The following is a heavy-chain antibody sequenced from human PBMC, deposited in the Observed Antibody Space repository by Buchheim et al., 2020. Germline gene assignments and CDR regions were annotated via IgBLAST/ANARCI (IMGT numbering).Heavy chain of an antibody. J-gene: IGHJ6*02. CDR3: AKDLTSGYSYGYASYGMDV. CDR2: ISYDGSNK. CDR1: GFTFSSYG. V-gene: IGHV3-30*18. D-gene: IGHD5-18*01. Sequence: QVQLVESGGGVVQPGRSLRLSCAASGFTFSSYGMHWVRQAPGKGLEWVAVISYDGSNKYYADSVKGRFTISRDNSKNTLDLQMNSLRAEDTAVYYCAKDLTSGYSYGYASYGMDVWGQGTT.